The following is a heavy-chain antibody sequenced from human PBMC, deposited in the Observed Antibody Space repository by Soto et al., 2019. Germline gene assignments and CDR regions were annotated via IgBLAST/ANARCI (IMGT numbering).Heavy chain of an antibody. J-gene: IGHJ4*02. CDR2: IYWDDDK. CDR1: GFSLSTSGVG. CDR3: AHRLLVVAGFDY. Sequence: QITLKESGPTLVKPTQTLTLTCTFSGFSLSTSGVGVGWIRQPPGKALEWLALIYWDDDKRYSPSLKSRLTITKDTSKNQVVLAMTNMDPVDTATYYCAHRLLVVAGFDYWGQGNLVTVSS. D-gene: IGHD6-19*01. V-gene: IGHV2-5*02.